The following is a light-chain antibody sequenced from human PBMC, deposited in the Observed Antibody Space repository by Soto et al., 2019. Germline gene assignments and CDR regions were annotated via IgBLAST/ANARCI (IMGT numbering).Light chain of an antibody. CDR3: QQYNNWPPKWT. V-gene: IGKV3-15*01. CDR2: GAS. Sequence: EIVMTQSPAPPCVSPGERATLSCRASQSVSSNLAWYQQKPGQAPRLLIYGASTRATGIPARFSGSGSGTEFTLTISRLQSEDFAVYYCQQYNNWPPKWTFGQGTKVDIK. CDR1: QSVSSN. J-gene: IGKJ1*01.